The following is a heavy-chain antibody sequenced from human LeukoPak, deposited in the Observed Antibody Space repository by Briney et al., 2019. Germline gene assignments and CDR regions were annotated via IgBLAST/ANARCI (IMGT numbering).Heavy chain of an antibody. CDR1: GFTFSSYS. D-gene: IGHD6-19*01. CDR2: VGSSSSTM. J-gene: IGHJ4*02. Sequence: PGGSLRLSCAASGFTFSSYSMNWVRQAPGKGLEWVSYVGSSSSTMYYADSVKGRFTISRDNAKNSLYLQMNSLRAEDTAVYYCARASISIAVAGRRDYYFDYWGQGTLLTVSS. V-gene: IGHV3-48*04. CDR3: ARASISIAVAGRRDYYFDY.